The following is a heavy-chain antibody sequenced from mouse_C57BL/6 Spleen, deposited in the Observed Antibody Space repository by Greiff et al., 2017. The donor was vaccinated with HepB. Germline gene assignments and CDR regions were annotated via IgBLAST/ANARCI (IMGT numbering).Heavy chain of an antibody. V-gene: IGHV1-53*01. D-gene: IGHD2-4*01. CDR2: INPSNGGT. CDR3: ARDDDYDGTYYAMDY. Sequence: QVQLQQSGTELVKPGASVKLSCKASGYTFTSYWMHWVKQRPGQGLEWIGNINPSNGGTNYNEKFKRKATLTVDKSSSTAYMQLSSLTSEDSAVYYCARDDDYDGTYYAMDYWGQGTSVTVSS. J-gene: IGHJ4*01. CDR1: GYTFTSYW.